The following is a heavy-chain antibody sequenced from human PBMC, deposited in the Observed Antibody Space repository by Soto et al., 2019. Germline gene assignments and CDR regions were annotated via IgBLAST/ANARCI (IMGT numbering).Heavy chain of an antibody. D-gene: IGHD3-22*01. CDR2: IIPIFGTA. CDR1: GGTFSSYA. Sequence: SVKVSCKASGGTFSSYAISWVRQAPGQGLEWMGGIIPIFGTANYAQKFQGRVTITADESTSTAYMELSSLRSEDTAVYYCARGLGYYDSSGPNAHYYYYGMDVWGQGTTVTVSS. V-gene: IGHV1-69*13. CDR3: ARGLGYYDSSGPNAHYYYYGMDV. J-gene: IGHJ6*02.